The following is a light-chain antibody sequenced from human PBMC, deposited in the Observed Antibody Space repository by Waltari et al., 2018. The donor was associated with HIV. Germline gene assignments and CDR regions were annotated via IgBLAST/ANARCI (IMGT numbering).Light chain of an antibody. CDR2: DVS. CDR3: SSYTSSSTLV. V-gene: IGLV2-14*03. CDR1: SSDVGGHHY. Sequence: QSALTQPASVSGSPGQSITISCTGTSSDVGGHHYVPWYQQHPGKAPKLMIYDVSNRPSGVSNRFSGSKSGNTASLTISGLQAEDEADYYCSSYTSSSTLVFGGGTKLTVL. J-gene: IGLJ3*02.